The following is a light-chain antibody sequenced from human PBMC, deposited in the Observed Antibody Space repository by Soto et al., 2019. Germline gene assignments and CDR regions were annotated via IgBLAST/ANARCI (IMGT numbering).Light chain of an antibody. CDR1: QSISGW. V-gene: IGKV1-5*01. Sequence: DIQVTQSPSTLSASVGDRVTITCRASQSISGWLAWYRQKPGKAPNLLIYDASSLESGVPSRFSGSGSGTEFTLTISSLQPDDFATYYCQQYNSYSTFGQGTKVDIK. CDR2: DAS. CDR3: QQYNSYST. J-gene: IGKJ1*01.